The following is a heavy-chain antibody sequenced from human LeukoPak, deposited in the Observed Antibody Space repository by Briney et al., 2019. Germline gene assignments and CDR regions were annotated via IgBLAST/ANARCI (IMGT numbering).Heavy chain of an antibody. D-gene: IGHD3-22*01. V-gene: IGHV3-23*01. CDR3: AKDTYYYDSSGRNYFDH. Sequence: GGSLRLSCTASGFTFSSYAMSWVRQAPGKGLEWVSVISGSGGSTYYADSVKGRFTISRDNSKNTLYLQMNSLRAEDTAVYYCAKDTYYYDSSGRNYFDHWGQGTLVTVSS. CDR1: GFTFSSYA. CDR2: ISGSGGST. J-gene: IGHJ4*02.